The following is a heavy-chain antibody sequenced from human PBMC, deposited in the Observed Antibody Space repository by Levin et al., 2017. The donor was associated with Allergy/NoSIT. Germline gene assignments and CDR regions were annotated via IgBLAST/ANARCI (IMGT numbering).Heavy chain of an antibody. CDR1: GYTFTSYG. V-gene: IGHV1-18*01. CDR3: ARERRVRTIFELDY. J-gene: IGHJ4*02. D-gene: IGHD3-3*01. Sequence: GESLKISCKGFGYTFTSYGISWVRQAPGQGLEWMGWISAYSGDTNYAYKLQGRVTMTTDTSTRTAYMELRSLRSDDTAVYFCARERRVRTIFELDYWGQGTLVTVSS. CDR2: ISAYSGDT.